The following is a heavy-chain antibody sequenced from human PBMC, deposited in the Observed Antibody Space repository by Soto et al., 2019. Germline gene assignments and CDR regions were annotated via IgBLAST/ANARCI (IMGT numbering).Heavy chain of an antibody. CDR2: ISGSGGTT. V-gene: IGHV3-23*01. CDR1: GFTFSSYA. Sequence: GGSLRLSCAASGFTFSSYAMSWFRRAPGKGLEWVSAISGSGGTTYYADSVKGRFTISRDNSKNTLYLQVNSLRAEDTAVYYCAKRGSSWSPFDYWGQGTQVTVSS. J-gene: IGHJ4*02. CDR3: AKRGSSWSPFDY. D-gene: IGHD6-13*01.